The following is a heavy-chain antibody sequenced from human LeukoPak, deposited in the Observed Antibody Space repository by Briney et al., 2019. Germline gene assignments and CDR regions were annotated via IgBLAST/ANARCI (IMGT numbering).Heavy chain of an antibody. J-gene: IGHJ4*02. CDR3: ARDRLRWPKIDY. CDR1: GGSISSSSYY. D-gene: IGHD4-23*01. CDR2: IYYSVTT. V-gene: IGHV4-39*07. Sequence: SETLSLTCTVSGGSISSSSYYWGWIRQPPGEGLEWIGSIYYSVTTYYNPSLKSRVTISVDTSKNQFSLKLNSVTAADTAVYYCARDRLRWPKIDYWGQGTLVTVSS.